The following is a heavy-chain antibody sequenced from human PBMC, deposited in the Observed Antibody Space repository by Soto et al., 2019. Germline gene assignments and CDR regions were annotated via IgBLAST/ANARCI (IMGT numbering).Heavy chain of an antibody. CDR3: ARDPDDFWVGGWFDP. CDR1: GFNFRNYG. CDR2: IWYDASNE. J-gene: IGHJ5*02. V-gene: IGHV3-33*01. D-gene: IGHD3-3*01. Sequence: QVQLVESGGGVVQPGRSLRLSCAASGFNFRNYGMHWVRQAPGKGLEWVAFIWYDASNENYADSVKGRFTISRDNSKNTLYLQMNSLRAEDTAVYYCARDPDDFWVGGWFDPWGQGTLVTVSS.